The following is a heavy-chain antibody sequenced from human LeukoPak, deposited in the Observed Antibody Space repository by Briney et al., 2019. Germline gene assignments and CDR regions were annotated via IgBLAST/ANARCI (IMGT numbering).Heavy chain of an antibody. J-gene: IGHJ4*02. CDR1: GGSISSYY. CDR2: IYTSGST. D-gene: IGHD2-15*01. V-gene: IGHV4-4*09. Sequence: SETLSLTCTVSGGSISSYYWSWIRQPPGKGLEWIGYIYTSGSTNYNPSLESRVTISVDTSKNQFSLKLSSVTAADTAVYYCARRYCSGGSCYSGSYYFDYWGQGTLVTVSS. CDR3: ARRYCSGGSCYSGSYYFDY.